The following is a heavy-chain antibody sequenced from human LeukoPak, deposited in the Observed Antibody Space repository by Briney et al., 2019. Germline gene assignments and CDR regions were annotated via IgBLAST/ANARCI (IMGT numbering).Heavy chain of an antibody. J-gene: IGHJ4*02. Sequence: VASVKVSCKASGGTFSSYAISWVRQAPGQGLEWMGGIIPIFGTANYAQKFQGRVTITVDESTSTAYMELSSLRSEDTAVYYCARDVSSGWFPRSEYYFDYWGQGTLVTVSS. CDR2: IIPIFGTA. D-gene: IGHD6-19*01. CDR3: ARDVSSGWFPRSEYYFDY. CDR1: GGTFSSYA. V-gene: IGHV1-69*13.